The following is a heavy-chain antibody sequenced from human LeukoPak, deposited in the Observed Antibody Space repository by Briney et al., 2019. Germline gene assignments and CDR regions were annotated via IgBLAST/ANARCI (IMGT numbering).Heavy chain of an antibody. V-gene: IGHV3-15*01. CDR2: IKSKTDGGTT. CDR1: GFTFSNAW. Sequence: GGSLGLSCAASGFTFSNAWMTWVRQAPGKGLEWVGRIKSKTDGGTTDYGAPVKGRFTISRDDSKNTLYLQINSLKTEDTAVYYCAQASGYDRYWGQGTLVTVSS. D-gene: IGHD5-12*01. CDR3: AQASGYDRY. J-gene: IGHJ4*02.